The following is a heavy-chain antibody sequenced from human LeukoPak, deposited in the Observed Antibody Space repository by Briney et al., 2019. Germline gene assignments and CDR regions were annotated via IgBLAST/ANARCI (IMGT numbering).Heavy chain of an antibody. CDR2: ISRDGRLS. V-gene: IGHV3-74*01. J-gene: IGHJ4*02. Sequence: PGGSLRLSCAASGFIFSNYAMTWVRQAPGKGLVWVSRISRDGRLSDHADFVKGRFTISRDNAKNTLYLQMSSLRAEDTAVYYCVRDFNWNDGNYWGQGTLVTVSS. CDR1: GFIFSNYA. D-gene: IGHD1-20*01. CDR3: VRDFNWNDGNY.